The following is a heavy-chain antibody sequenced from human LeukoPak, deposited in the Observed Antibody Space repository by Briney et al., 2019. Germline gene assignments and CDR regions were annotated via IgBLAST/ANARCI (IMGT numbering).Heavy chain of an antibody. CDR2: INHSGST. D-gene: IGHD3/OR15-3a*01. V-gene: IGHV4-34*01. J-gene: IGHJ6*02. CDR3: ARVDPYGMDV. CDR1: GGSFSGYY. Sequence: SETLSLTCAVYGGSFSGYYWSWIRQPPGKGLEWIGEINHSGSTNYNPSLKSRVTISVDTSKNQFTLKLSSVTAADTAVYYCARVDPYGMDVWGQGTTVTVSS.